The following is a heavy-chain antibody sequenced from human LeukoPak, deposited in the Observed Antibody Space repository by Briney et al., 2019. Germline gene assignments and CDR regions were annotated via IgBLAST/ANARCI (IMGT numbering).Heavy chain of an antibody. CDR3: ARDPEWHDILTGYYGY. J-gene: IGHJ4*02. CDR2: IKQDGSEK. V-gene: IGHV3-7*01. D-gene: IGHD3-9*01. CDR1: GFTFSSYW. Sequence: PGGSLRLSCAASGFTFSSYWMSWVRQAPGKGLEWVANIKQDGSEKYYVDSVKGRFTISRDNAKNSLYLQMNSLRAEDTAVYYCARDPEWHDILTGYYGYWGQGTLVTVPS.